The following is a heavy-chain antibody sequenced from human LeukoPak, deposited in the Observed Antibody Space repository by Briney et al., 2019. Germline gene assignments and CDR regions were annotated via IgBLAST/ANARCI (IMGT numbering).Heavy chain of an antibody. J-gene: IGHJ4*02. V-gene: IGHV3-74*01. D-gene: IGHD6-19*01. Sequence: GGSLRLSCAASGFTFSTYWMHWVRQAPGKGLVWVSRIISDASSTIYADSVKGRFTISRDNAKNTLYLQMNSLRAEDTAVYYCARDRDSGWGFDYWGQGTLVTVSS. CDR2: IISDASST. CDR1: GFTFSTYW. CDR3: ARDRDSGWGFDY.